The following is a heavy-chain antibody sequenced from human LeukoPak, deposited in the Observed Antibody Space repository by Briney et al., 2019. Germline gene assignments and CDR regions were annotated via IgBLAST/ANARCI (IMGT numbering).Heavy chain of an antibody. D-gene: IGHD6-13*01. CDR2: INPNSGGT. CDR1: GYTFTGYY. V-gene: IGHV1-2*04. J-gene: IGHJ5*02. Sequence: ASVKVSCKASGYTFTGYYMHWVRQAPGQGLEWMGWINPNSGGTNYAQKFQGWVTMTRDTSISTAYMELSRLRSDDTAVYYCARDRSSLYSSSWYLRHWFDPWGQGTLVTVSS. CDR3: ARDRSSLYSSSWYLRHWFDP.